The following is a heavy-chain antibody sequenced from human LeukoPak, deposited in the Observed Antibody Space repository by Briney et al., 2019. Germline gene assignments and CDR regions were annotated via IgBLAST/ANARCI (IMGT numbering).Heavy chain of an antibody. Sequence: PGGSLRLSCAASGFTFSSYWMSWVRQAPGKGLEWVANIKQDGSEKYYVDSVKGRFTISRDNAKNSLYLQMNSLRAEDTAVYYCAREGAYSSSSIPLDYWGQETLVTVSS. CDR1: GFTFSSYW. D-gene: IGHD6-6*01. CDR3: AREGAYSSSSIPLDY. J-gene: IGHJ4*02. V-gene: IGHV3-7*01. CDR2: IKQDGSEK.